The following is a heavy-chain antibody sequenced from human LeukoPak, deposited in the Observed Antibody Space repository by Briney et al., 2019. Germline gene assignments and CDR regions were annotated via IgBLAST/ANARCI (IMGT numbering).Heavy chain of an antibody. CDR2: IIPIFGTA. J-gene: IGHJ4*02. V-gene: IGHV1-69*13. D-gene: IGHD6-13*01. CDR3: ARNFNDGSGWFN. CDR1: VGTFSSYA. Sequence: GASVKVSCKASVGTFSSYAISWVRQAPGQGLEWMGGIIPIFGTANYAQKFQGRVTITADESTSTAYMELSSLRSEDTAVYYCARNFNDGSGWFNWGQGTLVTVSS.